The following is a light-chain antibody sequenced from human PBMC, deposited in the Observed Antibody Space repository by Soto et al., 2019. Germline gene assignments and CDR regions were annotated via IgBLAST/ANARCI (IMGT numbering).Light chain of an antibody. CDR2: WAS. V-gene: IGKV4-1*01. CDR3: QQYYRAPTWT. Sequence: DIVMTQSPDSLAVSLGERATINCKSSQSIFYSSNNKNYLAWFQQKPGQPPKLLIYWASTRESGVPDRFSGSGSGTDFTLTISSLKAEDVAVYYCQQYYRAPTWTFGQGTKVEIK. J-gene: IGKJ1*01. CDR1: QSIFYSSNNKNY.